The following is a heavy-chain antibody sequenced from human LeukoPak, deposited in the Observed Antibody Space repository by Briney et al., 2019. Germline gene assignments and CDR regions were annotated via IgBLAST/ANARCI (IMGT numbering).Heavy chain of an antibody. Sequence: KRGESLKISCKGSGYSFTSYWIGWVRQMPGKGLEWMGIIYPGDSDTRYSPSFQGQVTISADKSISTAYLQWSSLKASDTAMYYCARLLPRYSGYDRNWFDPWGQGTLVTVSS. J-gene: IGHJ5*02. CDR1: GYSFTSYW. D-gene: IGHD5-12*01. CDR3: ARLLPRYSGYDRNWFDP. V-gene: IGHV5-51*01. CDR2: IYPGDSDT.